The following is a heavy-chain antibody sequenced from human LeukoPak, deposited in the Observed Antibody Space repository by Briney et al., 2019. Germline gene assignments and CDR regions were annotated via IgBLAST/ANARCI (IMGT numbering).Heavy chain of an antibody. V-gene: IGHV5-51*01. CDR3: ARQYRVLGDYPDY. D-gene: IGHD4-17*01. Sequence: GESQKISCKGSGYSFTSYWIGWVRQMPGRGLEWMGIIYPGDSDTKYSPSFQGQVTISADKSISTAYLQWSSLKASDTAMYYCARQYRVLGDYPDYWGQGTLVTVSS. CDR2: IYPGDSDT. J-gene: IGHJ4*02. CDR1: GYSFTSYW.